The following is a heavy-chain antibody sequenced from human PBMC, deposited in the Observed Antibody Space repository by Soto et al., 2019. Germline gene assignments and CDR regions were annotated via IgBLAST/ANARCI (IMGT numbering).Heavy chain of an antibody. D-gene: IGHD1-26*01. CDR2: IIPIFGTA. CDR1: GGTFSSYA. J-gene: IGHJ4*02. V-gene: IGHV1-69*13. Sequence: GASVKVSCKASGGTFSSYAISWVRQAPGQGLEWMGGIIPIFGTANYAQKFQGRVTITADESTSTAYMELSRLRSEDTAVYYCAREGSISPSTATAYYFYFWGQGTLVTVSS. CDR3: AREGSISPSTATAYYFYF.